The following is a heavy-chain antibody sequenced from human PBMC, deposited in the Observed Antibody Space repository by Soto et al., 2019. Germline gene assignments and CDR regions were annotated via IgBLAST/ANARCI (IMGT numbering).Heavy chain of an antibody. CDR2: ITGTGGNT. D-gene: IGHD1-20*01. V-gene: IGHV3-23*01. CDR1: GFSFSTYA. CDR3: AKVVTGSSDY. Sequence: EVQLLESGGGLVQPGGSLRLSCAASGFSFSTYAMSWVRQPPGRGLKWVSSITGTGGNTYYADSVKGRFTISRDNSRNTLYLQMDSLRAEDTAIYYCAKVVTGSSDYWGQGTLVTVSS. J-gene: IGHJ4*02.